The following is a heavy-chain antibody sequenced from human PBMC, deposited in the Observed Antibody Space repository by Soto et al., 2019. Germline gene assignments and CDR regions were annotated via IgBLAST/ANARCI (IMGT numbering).Heavy chain of an antibody. CDR3: ARGYYYYYMDV. CDR2: IYYSGST. CDR1: GGSISSYY. J-gene: IGHJ6*03. Sequence: PSETLSLTCTGSGGSISSYYWSWIRQPPGKGLEWIGYIYYSGSTNYNPSLKSRVTISVDTSKNQFSLKLSSVTAADTAVYYCARGYYYYYMDVWGKGTTVTVSS. V-gene: IGHV4-59*08.